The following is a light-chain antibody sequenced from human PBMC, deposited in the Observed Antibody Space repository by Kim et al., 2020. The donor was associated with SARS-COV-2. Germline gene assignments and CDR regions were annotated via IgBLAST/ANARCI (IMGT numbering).Light chain of an antibody. CDR2: KAS. Sequence: DIQMTQSPSTLSASVGDRVTITCRASQSISSWLAWYQQKPGEAPKLLIYKASSLGSGVPSRFSGSGSGTEFTLTISSLQPDDFASYYCQQYNSYSCTFGQGTKVDIK. CDR1: QSISSW. V-gene: IGKV1-5*03. CDR3: QQYNSYSCT. J-gene: IGKJ1*01.